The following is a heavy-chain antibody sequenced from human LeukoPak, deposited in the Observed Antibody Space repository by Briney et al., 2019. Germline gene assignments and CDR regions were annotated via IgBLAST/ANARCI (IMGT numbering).Heavy chain of an antibody. CDR3: ARHRRYSDSGSPDPPAPGN. V-gene: IGHV1-18*01. Sequence: ASVNVSCRASGFAFTSYGINWVRHAPGQGLEGRGWISAYNGHTKYAEHLQGTVAMTTHHSRRTAYMEVMSLRPDDTAVYFCARHRRYSDSGSPDPPAPGNWGQGTLVTVSS. J-gene: IGHJ4*02. D-gene: IGHD3-10*01. CDR1: GFAFTSYG. CDR2: ISAYNGHT.